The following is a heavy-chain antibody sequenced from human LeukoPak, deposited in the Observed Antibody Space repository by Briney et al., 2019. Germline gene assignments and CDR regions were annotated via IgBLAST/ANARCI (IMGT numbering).Heavy chain of an antibody. CDR2: INPSGGST. CDR1: GYTFTNYF. D-gene: IGHD4-11*01. V-gene: IGHV1-46*01. Sequence: ASVKVSCKASGYTFTNYFIHWVRQAPGQGLEWMGIINPSGGSTSCAQKFQGTVTMTRDTSTNTVYMELSSLRSEDTAVYYCARDYSNARAFDYWGQGTLVTVSS. CDR3: ARDYSNARAFDY. J-gene: IGHJ4*02.